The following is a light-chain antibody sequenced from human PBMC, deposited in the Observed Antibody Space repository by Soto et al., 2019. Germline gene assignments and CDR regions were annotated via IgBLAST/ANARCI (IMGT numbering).Light chain of an antibody. V-gene: IGKV3-20*01. Sequence: EIVLTQSPGTLSLSPGERATLSCRASQSVSSSYLAWYQQKPGQAPRLLIHGTSSRATGIPDRFSGSGSGTDFTLTISRLEPEDFAVHYCQQFGGSPPYTFGQGTKVDIK. CDR3: QQFGGSPPYT. CDR1: QSVSSSY. J-gene: IGKJ2*01. CDR2: GTS.